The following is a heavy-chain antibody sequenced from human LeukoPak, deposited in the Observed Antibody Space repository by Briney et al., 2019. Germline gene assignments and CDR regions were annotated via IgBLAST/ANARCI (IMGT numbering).Heavy chain of an antibody. V-gene: IGHV1-46*01. CDR2: INPRDGTT. CDR3: ARGPTDIDFDY. CDR1: GYTFTKSDY. Sequence: ASVKVSCKASGYTFTKSDYMHWVRQAPRQGRGLMGIINPRDGTTFYAQKFQGRVTMTSETSTNTVYMELSRLRSEDTAVFYRARGPTDIDFDYWGQGSLVSVSS. J-gene: IGHJ4*02.